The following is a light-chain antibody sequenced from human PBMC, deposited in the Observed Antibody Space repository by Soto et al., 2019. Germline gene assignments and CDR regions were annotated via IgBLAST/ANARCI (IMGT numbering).Light chain of an antibody. CDR2: GAS. CDR1: QSVSSSY. CDR3: QQYGSSPFT. J-gene: IGKJ5*01. Sequence: EIVLTQSPGTLSLSPGEGATLSCRASQSVSSSYLAWYQQKAGLPPRLVIYGASSRATGIPDRFSGSGSGTDFTLAISRLEPEDFAVYYCQQYGSSPFTFGQGTRLEI. V-gene: IGKV3-20*01.